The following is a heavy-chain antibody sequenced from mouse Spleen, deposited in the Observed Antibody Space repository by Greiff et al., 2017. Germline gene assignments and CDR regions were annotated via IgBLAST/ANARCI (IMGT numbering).Heavy chain of an antibody. CDR3: ARPIYYDYDVPFAY. V-gene: IGHV5-9*04. Sequence: EVKVEESGGGLVKPGGSLKLSCAASGFTFSSYAMSWVRQTPEKRLEWVATISSGGGNTYYPDSVKGRFTISRDNARNTLYLQMSSLRSEDTAMYYCARPIYYDYDVPFAYWGQGTLVTVSA. CDR1: GFTFSSYA. J-gene: IGHJ3*01. CDR2: ISSGGGNT. D-gene: IGHD2-4*01.